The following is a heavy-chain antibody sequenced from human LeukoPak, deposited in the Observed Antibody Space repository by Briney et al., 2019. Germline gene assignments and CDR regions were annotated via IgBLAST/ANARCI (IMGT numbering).Heavy chain of an antibody. CDR3: ASELRFLEWCLDY. CDR1: GFTFSSYA. J-gene: IGHJ4*02. Sequence: PGGSLRLSCAASGFTFSSYAMHWVRQAPGKGLEWVAVISYDGRNKYYADSVKGRFTISRDNSKNTLYLQMNSLRAEDTAVYYCASELRFLEWCLDYWGQGTLVTVSS. D-gene: IGHD3-3*01. V-gene: IGHV3-30-3*01. CDR2: ISYDGRNK.